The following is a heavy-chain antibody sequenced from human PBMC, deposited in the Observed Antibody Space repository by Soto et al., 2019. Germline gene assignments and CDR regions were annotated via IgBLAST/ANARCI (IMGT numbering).Heavy chain of an antibody. CDR2: IIPIFGTA. V-gene: IGHV1-69*01. D-gene: IGHD1-26*01. J-gene: IGHJ5*02. Sequence: QVQLVQSGAEVKKPGSSVKVSCKASVGTFSSYAISWVRQDPGQGLEWMGGIIPIFGTANYAQKFQGRVTITADESTSTAYMELSSLRSEDTAVYDCARDGWELLRGWLDPWGQGTLFTVSS. CDR1: VGTFSSYA. CDR3: ARDGWELLRGWLDP.